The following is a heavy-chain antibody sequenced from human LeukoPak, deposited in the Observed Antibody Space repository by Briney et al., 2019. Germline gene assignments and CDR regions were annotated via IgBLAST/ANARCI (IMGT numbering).Heavy chain of an antibody. CDR1: GFTFISYW. CDR3: ARDSCSTTSCLDY. Sequence: GGSLRLSCAASGFTFISYWMHWVRQAPGKGLGWVSRINSDGSSTSYADSVKGRFTISRDNAKNTLYLQMNSLRAEDTAVYYCARDSCSTTSCLDYWGQGTLVTVSS. CDR2: INSDGSST. J-gene: IGHJ4*02. D-gene: IGHD2-2*01. V-gene: IGHV3-74*01.